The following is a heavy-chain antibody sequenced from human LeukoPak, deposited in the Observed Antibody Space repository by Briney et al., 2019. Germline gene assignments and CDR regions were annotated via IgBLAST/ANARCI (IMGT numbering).Heavy chain of an antibody. J-gene: IGHJ3*02. CDR1: GVSISSYY. CDR2: IYYSGST. D-gene: IGHD3-16*01. Sequence: SETLSLTCTVSGVSISSYYWSWIRQPPGKGLEWIGYIYYSGSTNYNPSLKSRVTISVDTSKNQFSLKLSSVTAADTAVYYCARLGFRAFDIWGQGTMVTVSS. CDR3: ARLGFRAFDI. V-gene: IGHV4-59*01.